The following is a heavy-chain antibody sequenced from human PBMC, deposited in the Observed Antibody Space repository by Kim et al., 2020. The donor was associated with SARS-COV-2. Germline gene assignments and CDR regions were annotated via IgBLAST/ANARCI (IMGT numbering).Heavy chain of an antibody. CDR1: GFTFSSYS. J-gene: IGHJ3*02. Sequence: GGSLRLSCAASGFTFSSYSMNWVRQAPGKGLEWVSSISSSSSYIYYADSVKGRFTISRDNAKNSLYLQMNSLRAEDTAVYYCARDRNGREDAFDIWGQGTMVTVSS. CDR3: ARDRNGREDAFDI. D-gene: IGHD1-1*01. CDR2: ISSSSSYI. V-gene: IGHV3-21*01.